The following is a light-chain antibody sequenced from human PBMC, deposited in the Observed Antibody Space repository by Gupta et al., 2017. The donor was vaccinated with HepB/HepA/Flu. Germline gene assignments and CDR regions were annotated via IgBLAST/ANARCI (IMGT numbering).Light chain of an antibody. CDR1: QNVVYSKNKDF. J-gene: IGKJ5*01. CDR2: WAS. CDR3: QQNDDTPLT. V-gene: IGKV4-1*01. Sequence: DIVMTKSPYSLAVSLGERATINCKCSQNVVYSKNKDFLAWYQQKPGHPPKLLMSWASTRESGVPDRMSGSGTGADFTLTISIRHAEDVVVYYCQQNDDTPLTFGQGTQVEIK.